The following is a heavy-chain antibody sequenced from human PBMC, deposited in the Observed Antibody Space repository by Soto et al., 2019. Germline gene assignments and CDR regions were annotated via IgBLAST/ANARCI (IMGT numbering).Heavy chain of an antibody. CDR3: ASTRDSSSWYWFDP. CDR2: ISAYNGNT. V-gene: IGHV1-18*01. CDR1: GYTFTSYG. Sequence: GASVKVSCTASGYTFTSYGISWVRQAPGQGLEWMGWISAYNGNTNYAQKLQGRVTMTTDTSTSTAYMELRSLRSDDTAVYYCASTRDSSSWYWFDPWGQGTLVTVSS. J-gene: IGHJ5*02. D-gene: IGHD6-13*01.